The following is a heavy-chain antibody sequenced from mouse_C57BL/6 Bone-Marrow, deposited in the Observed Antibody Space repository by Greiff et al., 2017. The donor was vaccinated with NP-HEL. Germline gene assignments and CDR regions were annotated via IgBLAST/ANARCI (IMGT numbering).Heavy chain of an antibody. CDR1: GYTFTSYW. J-gene: IGHJ4*01. D-gene: IGHD2-2*01. V-gene: IGHV1-59*01. CDR2: IDPSDSYT. Sequence: VQLQQPGAELVRPGTSVKLSCKASGYTFTSYWMHWVKQRPGQGLEWIGVIDPSDSYTNYNQKFKGKATLTVDTSSSTAYMQLSSLTSEDSAVYYCARDLLCLRQDAMDDWGQGTSVTVSS. CDR3: ARDLLCLRQDAMDD.